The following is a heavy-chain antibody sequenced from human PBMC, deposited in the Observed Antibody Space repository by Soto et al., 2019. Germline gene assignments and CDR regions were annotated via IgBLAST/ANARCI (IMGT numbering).Heavy chain of an antibody. CDR3: ARDCGATTVTTKGGDYYYGMDV. CDR1: GGSLSRGGYY. J-gene: IGHJ6*02. V-gene: IGHV4-31*03. D-gene: IGHD4-17*01. CDR2: IYYSGST. Sequence: SDTLSLSCPFSGGSLSRGGYYLSWNRQHPGKGPEWIGYIYYSGSTYYNPSLKSRVTISVDTSKNQFSLKLSSVTAADTAVYYCARDCGATTVTTKGGDYYYGMDVWGQGNTVTVSS.